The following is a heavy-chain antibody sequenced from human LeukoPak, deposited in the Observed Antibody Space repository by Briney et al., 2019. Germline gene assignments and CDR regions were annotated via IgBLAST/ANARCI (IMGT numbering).Heavy chain of an antibody. CDR2: IWYDGSNK. CDR1: GFTFSSYG. V-gene: IGHV3-33*01. J-gene: IGHJ4*02. D-gene: IGHD3-22*01. Sequence: PGGSLRLSCAASGFTFSSYGMHWVRQAPGKGLEWVAVIWYDGSNKYYADSVKGRFTISRDNSKNTLYLQMNSLRAEDTAVYYCARDVDYYDSSGYLGVFDYWGQGTLVTVSS. CDR3: ARDVDYYDSSGYLGVFDY.